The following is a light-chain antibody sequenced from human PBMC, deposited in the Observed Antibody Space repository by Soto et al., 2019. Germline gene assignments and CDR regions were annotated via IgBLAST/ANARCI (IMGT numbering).Light chain of an antibody. CDR2: NVS. V-gene: IGLV2-11*01. CDR3: SSYAGSYTFV. CDR1: SSDVRGYNY. Sequence: QSVLTQPRSVSGSPGQSVTISCTGTSSDVRGYNYVSWYQHHPGKAPKLRVYNVSARPSGVRDRFSGSKSGNTASLTISGLQAEDEAYYYCSSYAGSYTFVFGTGTKVTVL. J-gene: IGLJ1*01.